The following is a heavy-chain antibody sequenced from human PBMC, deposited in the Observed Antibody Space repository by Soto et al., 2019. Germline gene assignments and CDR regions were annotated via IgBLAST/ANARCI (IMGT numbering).Heavy chain of an antibody. CDR2: ISGSGLNK. CDR3: AKNQGVELVPLATVDWFDP. V-gene: IGHV3-23*01. D-gene: IGHD1-26*01. Sequence: GSLRLSCAASGFTFENFGMSWVRQAPGKGLEWISSISGSGLNKYYADSVKGRFTISRDNSKNTVYLELSNLRAEDTAVYHCAKNQGVELVPLATVDWFDPWGQGSVVTVSS. CDR1: GFTFENFG. J-gene: IGHJ5*02.